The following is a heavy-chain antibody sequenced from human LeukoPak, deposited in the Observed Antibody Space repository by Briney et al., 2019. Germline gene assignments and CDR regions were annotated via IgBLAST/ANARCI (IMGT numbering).Heavy chain of an antibody. J-gene: IGHJ4*02. V-gene: IGHV4-39*01. D-gene: IGHD3-22*01. CDR2: IYYSGST. CDR3: ARLGNYYDSSGYSGYYFDY. Sequence: SETLSLTCTVSGGSISSSSYYWGWIRQPPGKGLEWIGSIYYSGSTYYNPSLKSRVTISVDTSKNQFSLKLSSVTAADTAVYYRARLGNYYDSSGYSGYYFDYWGQGTLVTVSS. CDR1: GGSISSSSYY.